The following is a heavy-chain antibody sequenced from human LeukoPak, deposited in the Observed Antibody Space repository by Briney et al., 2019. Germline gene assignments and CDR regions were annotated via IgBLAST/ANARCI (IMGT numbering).Heavy chain of an antibody. D-gene: IGHD6-19*01. CDR2: IDHSGST. J-gene: IGHJ4*02. V-gene: IGHV4-34*01. CDR1: GGSFSGYY. CDR3: AVAQWLVLDY. Sequence: SETLSLTCAVYGGSFSGYYWSWIRQPPGKGLEWIGEIDHSGSTNYNPSLKSRVTISVDTSKNQFSLKLSSVTAADTAVYYCAVAQWLVLDYWGQGTLVTVSS.